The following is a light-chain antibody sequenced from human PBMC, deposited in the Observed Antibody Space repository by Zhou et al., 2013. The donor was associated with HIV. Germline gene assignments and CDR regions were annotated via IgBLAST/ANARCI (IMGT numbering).Light chain of an antibody. CDR3: QQYGSSP. V-gene: IGKV3-20*01. CDR1: QSVSSSY. Sequence: EIVLTQSPGTLSLSPGERATLSCRASQSVSSSYLAWYQQKPGQAPRLLIYAASTRATGIPDRFSGSGSGTDFTLTISRLEPEDFAVYYCQQYGSSPFGQGTKVE. J-gene: IGKJ1*01. CDR2: AAS.